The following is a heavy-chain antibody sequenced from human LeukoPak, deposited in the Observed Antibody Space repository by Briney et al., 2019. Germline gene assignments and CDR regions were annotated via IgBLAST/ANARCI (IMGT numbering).Heavy chain of an antibody. J-gene: IGHJ4*02. CDR3: ARGSYYGSGRSFDY. V-gene: IGHV1-2*02. Sequence: ASVKVSCKASGYTFTGYYMHWVRQAPGQGLEWMGWINPNSGGTNYAQKFQGRVTMTRDTSISTAYMELSRLRSDDTAVYYCARGSYYGSGRSFDYWGQGTLVTVSS. CDR2: INPNSGGT. D-gene: IGHD3-10*01. CDR1: GYTFTGYY.